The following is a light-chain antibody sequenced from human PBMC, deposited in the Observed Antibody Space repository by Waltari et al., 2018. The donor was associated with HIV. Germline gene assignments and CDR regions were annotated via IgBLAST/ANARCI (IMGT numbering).Light chain of an antibody. V-gene: IGLV4-69*01. Sequence: QLALTQSPSASASLGASVKLTCTLNSEHSTYAIAWHQQQPQKGPRYLMKVNSDGSHNKGAGIPDRFSASSTGAERYLTIAGLQSEDEADYYCQTWGTGIWVFGGGTKLTVL. CDR2: VNSDGSH. J-gene: IGLJ3*02. CDR1: SEHSTYA. CDR3: QTWGTGIWV.